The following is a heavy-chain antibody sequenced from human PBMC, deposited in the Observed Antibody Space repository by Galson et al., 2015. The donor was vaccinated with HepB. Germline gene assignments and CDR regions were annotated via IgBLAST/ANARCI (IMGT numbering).Heavy chain of an antibody. CDR3: ARSPITATETGAFDH. CDR1: GYSFTTYG. Sequence: SVKVSCKASGYSFTTYGVSWVRQAPGQGLEWMGWISGHNGYTNYAQKFQNRATMTTDTSTSTGYMELRSLTSDDTAVYYCARSPITATETGAFDHWGQGTRVTFPS. D-gene: IGHD6-13*01. J-gene: IGHJ4*02. V-gene: IGHV1-18*01. CDR2: ISGHNGYT.